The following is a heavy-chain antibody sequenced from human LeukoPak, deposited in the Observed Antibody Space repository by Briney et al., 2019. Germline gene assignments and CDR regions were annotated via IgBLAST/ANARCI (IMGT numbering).Heavy chain of an antibody. CDR1: GGTFSSYA. V-gene: IGHV1-69*13. Sequence: ASVKVSCKASGGTFSSYAISWVRQAPGQGLEWMGGIIPIFGTANYAQKFQGRVTITADESTSTAYMELSSLRSEDTAVYYCARVRIPVDTAMEGFDPWGQGTLVTVSS. J-gene: IGHJ5*02. D-gene: IGHD5-18*01. CDR3: ARVRIPVDTAMEGFDP. CDR2: IIPIFGTA.